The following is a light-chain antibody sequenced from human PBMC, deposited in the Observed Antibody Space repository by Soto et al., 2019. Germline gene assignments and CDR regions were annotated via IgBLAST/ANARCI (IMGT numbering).Light chain of an antibody. Sequence: EIVLTQSPDTLSLSPGERATLSCRPSQSVSNSNLAWYQQKPGQAPRLLIYDASSRASGISDRFSGSGSGTDFTLTISRLEPEDFAVYYCQQYGRSPRTFGQGTKVDIK. J-gene: IGKJ1*01. CDR1: QSVSNSN. CDR3: QQYGRSPRT. V-gene: IGKV3-20*01. CDR2: DAS.